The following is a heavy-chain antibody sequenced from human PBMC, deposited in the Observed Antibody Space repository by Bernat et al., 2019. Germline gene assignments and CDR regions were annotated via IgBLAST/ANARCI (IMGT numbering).Heavy chain of an antibody. D-gene: IGHD6-13*01. CDR3: ARDQYSSSPDY. J-gene: IGHJ4*02. CDR1: GFTFSSYA. V-gene: IGHV3-30*01. Sequence: QVHLVESGGGVVQPGSSLRLSCAASGFTFSSYAMNWVRQAPGKGLEWVAVISSDGSNKLYADSVKGRFTISRGNSEKTLYLQINILRTEDTALYYCARDQYSSSPDYWGQGTLVTVSS. CDR2: ISSDGSNK.